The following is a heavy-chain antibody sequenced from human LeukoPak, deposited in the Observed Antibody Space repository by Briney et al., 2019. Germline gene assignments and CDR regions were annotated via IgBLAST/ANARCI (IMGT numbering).Heavy chain of an antibody. CDR2: IKQDGSEK. CDR3: ARRNYYGSGSYYNGYYYYYYMDV. V-gene: IGHV3-7*01. Sequence: GGSLRLSCAASGFTFSSYWMSWVRHAPGKGLEWVANIKQDGSEKYYVDSVKGRFTISRDNAKNSLYLQMNSLRAEDTAVYYCARRNYYGSGSYYNGYYYYYYMDVWGKGTTVTVSS. J-gene: IGHJ6*03. CDR1: GFTFSSYW. D-gene: IGHD3-10*01.